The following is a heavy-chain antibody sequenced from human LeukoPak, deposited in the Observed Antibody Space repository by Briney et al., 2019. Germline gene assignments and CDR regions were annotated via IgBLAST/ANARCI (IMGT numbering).Heavy chain of an antibody. CDR2: IYYSGST. Sequence: SETLSLTSTVSGGSISSYYWSWIRQPPGKGLEWIGYIYYSGSTNYNPSLKSRVTISVDTSKNQFSLKLSSVIAADTAVYYCARGSRRYCSGGSCYSELVHWGQGTLVTVSS. CDR3: ARGSRRYCSGGSCYSELVH. CDR1: GGSISSYY. D-gene: IGHD2-15*01. V-gene: IGHV4-59*01. J-gene: IGHJ4*02.